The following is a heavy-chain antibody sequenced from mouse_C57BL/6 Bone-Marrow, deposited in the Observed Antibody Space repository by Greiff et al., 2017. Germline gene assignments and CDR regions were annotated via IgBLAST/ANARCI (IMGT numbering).Heavy chain of an antibody. CDR3: AGGDYDDAMDY. CDR2: IDPEDGET. J-gene: IGHJ4*01. D-gene: IGHD2-4*01. Sequence: VQLQQSGAELVKPGASVKLSCTASGFNIKDYYMHWVKQRTEQGLEWIGRIDPEDGETKYAAKFQGKATITADTSSNTAYLQLISLTTEDTAVYDCAGGDYDDAMDYWGQGTSVTVSS. V-gene: IGHV14-2*01. CDR1: GFNIKDYY.